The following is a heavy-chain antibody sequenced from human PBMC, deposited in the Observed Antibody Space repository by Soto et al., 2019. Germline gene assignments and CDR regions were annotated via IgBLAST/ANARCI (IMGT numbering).Heavy chain of an antibody. Sequence: SETLSLTCNVSGGSITGAYYLNWIRQHPGKGLQWIGSIHYRGSTYYNPSLKSRITISLDRSNNQFSLNLSSVTAADTAVYYCARVRDSFGLDVWGQGTTVTVSS. CDR3: ARVRDSFGLDV. V-gene: IGHV4-31*03. J-gene: IGHJ6*02. CDR2: IHYRGST. D-gene: IGHD2-15*01. CDR1: GGSITGAYY.